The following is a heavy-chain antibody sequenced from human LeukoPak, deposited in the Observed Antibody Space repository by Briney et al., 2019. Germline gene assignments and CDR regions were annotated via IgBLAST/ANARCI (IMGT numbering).Heavy chain of an antibody. J-gene: IGHJ6*03. D-gene: IGHD3-10*01. CDR3: ARAQHTMVRGVRDYYYYYMDV. Sequence: PSETLSLTCTVSGYSISSGYYWGWIRQPPGKGLEWIGSIYHSGSTYYNPSLKSRVTISVDTSKNQFSLKLSSVTAADTAVYYCARAQHTMVRGVRDYYYYYMDVWGKGTTVTISS. CDR1: GYSISSGYY. CDR2: IYHSGST. V-gene: IGHV4-38-2*02.